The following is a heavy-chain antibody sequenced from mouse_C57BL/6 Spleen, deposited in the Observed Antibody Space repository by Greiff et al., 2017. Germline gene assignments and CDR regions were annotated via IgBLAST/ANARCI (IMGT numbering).Heavy chain of an antibody. CDR1: GYTFTDYE. J-gene: IGHJ2*01. Sequence: VKLMESGAELVRPGASVTLSCKASGYTFTDYEMHWVKQTPVHGLEWIGAIYPETGGTDYNQKFKGKAILTADKSSSTAYMELRSLTSEDSAVYYCTGSGDYYGGSYVHYFDYWGQGTTLTVSS. D-gene: IGHD1-1*01. CDR2: IYPETGGT. V-gene: IGHV1-15*01. CDR3: TGSGDYYGGSYVHYFDY.